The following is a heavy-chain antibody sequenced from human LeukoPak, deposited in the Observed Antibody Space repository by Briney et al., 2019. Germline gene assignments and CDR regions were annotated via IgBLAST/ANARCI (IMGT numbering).Heavy chain of an antibody. CDR3: ARGDRFRYSYADY. J-gene: IGHJ4*02. Sequence: GRSLRLSCAASGFTFDDYAMHWVRQAPGKGLEWVSGISWNSGSIGYADSVKGRFTISRDNATNSLYLQMNSLRAEDMALYYCARGDRFRYSYADYWGQGTLVTVSS. CDR2: ISWNSGSI. D-gene: IGHD5-18*01. CDR1: GFTFDDYA. V-gene: IGHV3-9*03.